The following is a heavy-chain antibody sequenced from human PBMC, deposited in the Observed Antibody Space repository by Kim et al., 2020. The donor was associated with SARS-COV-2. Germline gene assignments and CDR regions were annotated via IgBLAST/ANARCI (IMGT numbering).Heavy chain of an antibody. CDR3: ARDRFRGSSEWEIVDA. J-gene: IGHJ3*01. D-gene: IGHD2-2*01. CDR1: GGSISSSSYY. CDR2: IYYSGST. V-gene: IGHV4-39*07. Sequence: SETLSLTCTVSGGSISSSSYYWGWIRQPPGKGLEWIGSIYYSGSTYYNPSLKSRVTISVDTSKNQFSLKLSSVTAADTAVYYCARDRFRGSSEWEIVDA.